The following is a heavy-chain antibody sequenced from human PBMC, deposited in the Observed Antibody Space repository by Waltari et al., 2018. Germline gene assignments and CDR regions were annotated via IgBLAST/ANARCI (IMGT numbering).Heavy chain of an antibody. D-gene: IGHD3-10*01. V-gene: IGHV1-69*01. CDR2: VIPVLGAA. CDR3: AFDGSGSEDYFDF. J-gene: IGHJ4*02. CDR1: GGPFHHSG. Sequence: VQLVQSGAEVKKPGSSVKVSCKVSGGPFHHSGISWVRQAPGQGLEWMGGVIPVLGAANYAQKFQGRVIISADESSGTVYMELSSLRSGDTAIYYCAFDGSGSEDYFDFWGQGTLVTVSS.